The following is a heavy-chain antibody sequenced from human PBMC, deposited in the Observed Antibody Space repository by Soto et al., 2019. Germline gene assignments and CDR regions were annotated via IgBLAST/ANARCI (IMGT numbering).Heavy chain of an antibody. CDR3: ARLHYYDILTGYYSNWFDP. V-gene: IGHV4-39*01. D-gene: IGHD3-9*01. J-gene: IGHJ5*02. Sequence: QLQLQESGPGLVKPSETLSLTCTVSGGSISSSSYYWGWIRQPPGKGLEWIGSIYYSGSTYYNPSLKSRVTMSVDTSKNQFSLKLSSVTAAATAVYYCARLHYYDILTGYYSNWFDPWGQGTLVTVSS. CDR1: GGSISSSSYY. CDR2: IYYSGST.